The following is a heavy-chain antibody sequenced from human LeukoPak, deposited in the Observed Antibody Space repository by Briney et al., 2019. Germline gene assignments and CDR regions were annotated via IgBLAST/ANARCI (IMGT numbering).Heavy chain of an antibody. CDR3: ARAVPAAMPSFGHNWFDP. J-gene: IGHJ5*02. V-gene: IGHV1-69*13. CDR2: IIPIFGTA. CDR1: GGTFTIYA. D-gene: IGHD2-2*01. Sequence: SVKVSSKASGGTFTIYAISWVRQAPGQGLEWMGGIIPIFGTANYAQKFQGRVTISADASTSTAYMELSSQRSEDTAVYYCARAVPAAMPSFGHNWFDPWGQGTLVTVSS.